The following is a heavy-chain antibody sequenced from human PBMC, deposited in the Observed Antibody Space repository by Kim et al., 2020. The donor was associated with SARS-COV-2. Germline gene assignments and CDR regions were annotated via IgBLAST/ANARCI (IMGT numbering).Heavy chain of an antibody. CDR1: GGSISSSSYY. D-gene: IGHD6-13*01. Sequence: SETLSLTCTVSGGSISSSSYYWGWIRQPPGKGLEWIGSIYYSGSTYYNPSLKSRVTISVDTSKNQFSLKLSFVTAADTAVYYCARGIAAAGTPLDYWGQGTLVTVSS. J-gene: IGHJ4*02. V-gene: IGHV4-39*07. CDR2: IYYSGST. CDR3: ARGIAAAGTPLDY.